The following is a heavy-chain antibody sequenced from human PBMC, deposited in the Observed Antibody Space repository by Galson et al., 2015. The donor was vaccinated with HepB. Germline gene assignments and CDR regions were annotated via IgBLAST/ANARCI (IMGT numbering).Heavy chain of an antibody. D-gene: IGHD2-15*01. CDR2: IYPGGSYT. V-gene: IGHV5-51*01. Sequence: QSGAEVKKPGESLKISCKGSGYSYTTYWIGWVRQMPGKGPQWMGTIYPGGSYTRYSQSFEGQVTISADKSINTAYLQWSSLEASDTAIYYCVRHPFAAPDLWGQGTLVTVSS. CDR3: VRHPFAAPDL. J-gene: IGHJ5*02. CDR1: GYSYTTYW.